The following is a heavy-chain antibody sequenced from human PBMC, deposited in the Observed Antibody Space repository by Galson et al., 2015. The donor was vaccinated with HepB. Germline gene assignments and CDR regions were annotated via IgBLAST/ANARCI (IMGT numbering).Heavy chain of an antibody. D-gene: IGHD1-26*01. CDR2: IYSGGST. Sequence: SLRLSCAASGFTVSSNYMSWVRQAPGKGLVWVSVIYSGGSTYYADSVKGRFTISRDNSKNTLYLQMNSLRAEDTAVYYCARSPQVGAPENWGQGTLVTVSS. V-gene: IGHV3-53*01. CDR3: ARSPQVGAPEN. J-gene: IGHJ4*02. CDR1: GFTVSSNY.